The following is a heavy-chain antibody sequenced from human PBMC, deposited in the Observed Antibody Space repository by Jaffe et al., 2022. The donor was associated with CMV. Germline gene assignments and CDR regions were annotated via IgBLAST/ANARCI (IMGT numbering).Heavy chain of an antibody. J-gene: IGHJ4*02. V-gene: IGHV3-21*01. D-gene: IGHD2-8*01. CDR1: GFTFSSYS. CDR2: ISSSSSYI. Sequence: EVQLVESGGGLVKPGGSLRLSCAASGFTFSSYSMNWVRQAPGKGLEWVSSISSSSSYIYYADSVKGRFTISRDNAKNSLYLQMNSLRAEDTAVYYCARDAPQTMLSGLVFDYWGQGTLVTVSS. CDR3: ARDAPQTMLSGLVFDY.